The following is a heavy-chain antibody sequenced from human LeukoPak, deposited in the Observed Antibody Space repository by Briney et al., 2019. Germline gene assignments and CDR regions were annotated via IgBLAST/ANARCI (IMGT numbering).Heavy chain of an antibody. CDR2: ISRSGSTK. CDR1: GFTFSDYN. V-gene: IGHV3-11*04. CDR3: APHCSSASCPDY. J-gene: IGHJ4*02. Sequence: GGSLRLSCAASGFTFSDYNMRWIRQAPGKGLEWVSSISRSGSTKYYADSVKGRFTISRDNARNSLYLQMNSLRTEDTSVYYCAPHCSSASCPDYWGQGTLVTVSS. D-gene: IGHD2-2*01.